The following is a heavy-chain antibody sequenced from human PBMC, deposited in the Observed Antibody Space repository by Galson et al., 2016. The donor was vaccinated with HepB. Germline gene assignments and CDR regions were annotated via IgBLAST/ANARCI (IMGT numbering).Heavy chain of an antibody. CDR1: GGSINSSSFY. V-gene: IGHV4-39*01. D-gene: IGHD6-19*01. J-gene: IGHJ4*02. CDR3: ASKGKEWLVHGYFDY. Sequence: SETLSLTCSVSGGSINSSSFYWGWIRQSPGRGLEWIETLYFGANTYYNPSLKSRFTISVDTSNNQFSLKLTSVTAEDTAIYYCASKGKEWLVHGYFDYWGQGTLATVSS. CDR2: LYFGANT.